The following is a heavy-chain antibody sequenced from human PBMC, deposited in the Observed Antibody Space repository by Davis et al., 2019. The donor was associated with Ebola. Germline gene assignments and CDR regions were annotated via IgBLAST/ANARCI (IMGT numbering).Heavy chain of an antibody. D-gene: IGHD6-6*01. CDR3: AKEDEAPDM. CDR2: IIPILGIA. CDR1: GGTFSSYT. J-gene: IGHJ3*02. Sequence: SVKVSCKASGGTFSSYTISWVRQAPGQGLEWMGRIIPILGIANYAQTFQGRLTMTRDTATDTVDMELSSLTSDDTAVYYCAKEDEAPDMWGQGTVVTVSS. V-gene: IGHV1-69*04.